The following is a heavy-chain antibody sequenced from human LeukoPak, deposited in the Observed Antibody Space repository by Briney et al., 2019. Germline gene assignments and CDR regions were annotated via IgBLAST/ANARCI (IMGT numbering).Heavy chain of an antibody. Sequence: SETLSLTCTISGDSISGFYWSWIRQPAGKGLDWIGRIYSSGRTNYNPSLKSRVTLSLDTSKNQFSLRLNSVTAADTAVYYCARERGTIISVSGPTWFDSWGQGTLVTVSS. CDR3: ARERGTIISVSGPTWFDS. CDR1: GDSISGFY. D-gene: IGHD3-10*01. CDR2: IYSSGRT. V-gene: IGHV4-4*07. J-gene: IGHJ5*01.